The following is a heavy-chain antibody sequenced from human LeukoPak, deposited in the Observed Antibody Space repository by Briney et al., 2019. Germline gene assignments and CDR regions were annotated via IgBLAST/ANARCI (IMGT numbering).Heavy chain of an antibody. CDR3: ATLGGHSLAAQNGY. Sequence: ASVKVSCKASGYTFTVYFMHWVRQAPGPGLEWMGLMNPDNGGTHYAQKFQGRVTMTRDSSISTAYMELSRLTSDDTAVYYCATLGGHSLAAQNGYWGQGTLVTVSS. V-gene: IGHV1-2*02. D-gene: IGHD3-16*01. CDR1: GYTFTVYF. CDR2: MNPDNGGT. J-gene: IGHJ4*02.